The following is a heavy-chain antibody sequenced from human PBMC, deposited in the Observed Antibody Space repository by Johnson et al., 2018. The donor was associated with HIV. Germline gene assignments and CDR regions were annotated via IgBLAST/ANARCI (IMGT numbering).Heavy chain of an antibody. D-gene: IGHD5-18*01. Sequence: VQLVESGGGVVQPGRSLRLSCAASGFTFSSYGMHWVRQVPGKGLVWVSRINNDGSSTSYADSVKGRFTISRENAKNSLYLQMNSLRAGDTAVYYCARGRGVGRPIQKWLGAAFDIWGQGTMVTVSS. J-gene: IGHJ3*02. CDR3: ARGRGVGRPIQKWLGAAFDI. CDR2: INNDGSST. V-gene: IGHV3-74*02. CDR1: GFTFSSYG.